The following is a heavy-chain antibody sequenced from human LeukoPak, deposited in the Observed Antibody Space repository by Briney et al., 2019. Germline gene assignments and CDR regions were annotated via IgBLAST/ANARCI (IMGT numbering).Heavy chain of an antibody. CDR2: IHYSGSS. J-gene: IGHJ4*02. Sequence: SETLSLTCTVSGVSLYSYYWNWIRQSPGRGLEGGGYIHYSGSSSYDPSLKSRVTISLDTSKSQFSLTLTSATAADTAVYYCATGRSIRYFDYWGQGTLLTVSS. CDR1: GVSLYSYY. CDR3: ATGRSIRYFDY. D-gene: IGHD3-3*01. V-gene: IGHV4-59*08.